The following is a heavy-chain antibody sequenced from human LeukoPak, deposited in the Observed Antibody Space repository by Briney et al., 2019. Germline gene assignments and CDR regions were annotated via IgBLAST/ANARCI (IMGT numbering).Heavy chain of an antibody. CDR2: IKQDGSEK. CDR1: GFTFSSYW. J-gene: IGHJ6*02. CDR3: ARGSRGYSYGLYYYGMDV. D-gene: IGHD5-18*01. Sequence: GGSLRLSCAASGFTFSSYWMSWVRQAPGKGLEWVANIKQDGSEKYYVDSVKGRFTISRDNAKNSLYLQMNSLRAEDTAVYYCARGSRGYSYGLYYYGMDVWGQGTTVTVSS. V-gene: IGHV3-7*04.